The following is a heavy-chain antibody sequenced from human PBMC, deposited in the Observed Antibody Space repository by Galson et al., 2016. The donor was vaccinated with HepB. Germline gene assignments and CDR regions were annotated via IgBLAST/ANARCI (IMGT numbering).Heavy chain of an antibody. D-gene: IGHD5-12*01. CDR3: VRRGGYSGYDKFDC. CDR2: IYPGDPDT. CDR1: GYKFISYW. J-gene: IGHJ4*02. Sequence: GAEVKKPGESLNISCKASGYKFISYWIGWVRQRPGKGLEWMGAIYPGDPDTRYSPSFQGQVTISADKSISSASLQWNSLKASDTAIYFCVRRGGYSGYDKFDCWGQGTLVTVAA. V-gene: IGHV5-51*01.